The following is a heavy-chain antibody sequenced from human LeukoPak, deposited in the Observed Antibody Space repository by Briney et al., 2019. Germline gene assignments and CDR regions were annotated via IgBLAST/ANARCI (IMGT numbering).Heavy chain of an antibody. D-gene: IGHD3-10*01. J-gene: IGHJ4*02. CDR2: INPSGGST. V-gene: IGHV1-46*01. Sequence: ASVKVSCKASGYIFTSYNMNWVRQAAGQGLEWMGIINPSGGSTNYAQKFQGRVTITADESTSTAYMQLSSLRSEDTAVYYCARAYYYGSGSYYNIDYWGQGTLVTVSS. CDR1: GYIFTSYN. CDR3: ARAYYYGSGSYYNIDY.